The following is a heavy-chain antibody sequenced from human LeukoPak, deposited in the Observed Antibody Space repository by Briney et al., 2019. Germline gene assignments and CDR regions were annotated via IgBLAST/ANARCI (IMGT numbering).Heavy chain of an antibody. CDR3: ARDPSSTVTTWYYYYYMDV. J-gene: IGHJ6*03. V-gene: IGHV1-46*01. CDR1: GYAFTSYY. D-gene: IGHD4-17*01. Sequence: ASVKVSCKASGYAFTSYYMHWVRQAPGQGLEWMGIINPSGGSTSYAQKFQGRDTMTRDTSTSTVYMELSSLRSEDTAVYYCARDPSSTVTTWYYYYYMDVWGKGTTVTVSS. CDR2: INPSGGST.